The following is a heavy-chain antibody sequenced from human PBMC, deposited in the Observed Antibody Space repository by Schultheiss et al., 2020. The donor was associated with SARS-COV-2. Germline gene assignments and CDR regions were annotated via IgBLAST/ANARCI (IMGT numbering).Heavy chain of an antibody. CDR3: VKVGGQD. CDR1: GFTFSSYA. D-gene: IGHD3-16*01. J-gene: IGHJ4*02. CDR2: ISSNGGST. Sequence: GESLKISCAASGFTFSSYAMHWVRQAPGKGLEYVSAISSNGGSTYYADSVKGRFTISRDNSKNTLYLQMSSLRAEDTAVYYCVKVGGQDWGQGTLVTVSS. V-gene: IGHV3-64D*06.